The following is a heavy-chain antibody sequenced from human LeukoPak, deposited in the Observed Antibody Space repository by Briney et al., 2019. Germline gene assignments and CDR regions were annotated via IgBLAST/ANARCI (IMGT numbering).Heavy chain of an antibody. CDR1: GDSISSSSYY. D-gene: IGHD2-2*01. V-gene: IGHV4-39*01. CDR3: ARHSNGGCTSTRCHIDY. CDR2: IYYSGST. Sequence: KSSETLSLTCTVSGDSISSSSYYWDWIRQPPGKGLEWIGTIYYSGSTYYNSSLKSRVTMSVDTSKNQFSLNLSSVTAADTAVYYCARHSNGGCTSTRCHIDYWGQGTLVTVSS. J-gene: IGHJ4*02.